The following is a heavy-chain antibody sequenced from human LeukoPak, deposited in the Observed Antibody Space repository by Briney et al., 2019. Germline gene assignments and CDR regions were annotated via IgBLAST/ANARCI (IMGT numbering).Heavy chain of an antibody. J-gene: IGHJ4*02. Sequence: GASVKVSCKASGYTFTGYHMHWVRQAPGQGLEWMGRINPNSGGTNYAQKFQGRVTMTRDTSISTAYMELSRLRSDDTAVYYCASSKVYYYDSSGYSLDYWGQGTLVTVSS. CDR2: INPNSGGT. V-gene: IGHV1-2*06. CDR1: GYTFTGYH. D-gene: IGHD3-22*01. CDR3: ASSKVYYYDSSGYSLDY.